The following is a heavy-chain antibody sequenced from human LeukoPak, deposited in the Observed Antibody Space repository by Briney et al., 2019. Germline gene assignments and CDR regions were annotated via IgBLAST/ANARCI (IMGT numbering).Heavy chain of an antibody. CDR2: ISYDGSNK. Sequence: GGSLRLSCAASGVTFSSYGLHWVRQAPGKGLEWVAVISYDGSNKYYVDSVKGRFTISRDNSKNTLYLQMNSLRAEDTAVYYCATDRGSSGWYYFDYWGQGTLVTVSS. V-gene: IGHV3-30*03. J-gene: IGHJ4*02. CDR1: GVTFSSYG. CDR3: ATDRGSSGWYYFDY. D-gene: IGHD6-19*01.